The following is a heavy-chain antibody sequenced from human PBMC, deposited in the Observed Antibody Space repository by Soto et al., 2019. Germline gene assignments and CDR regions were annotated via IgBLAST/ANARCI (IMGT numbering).Heavy chain of an antibody. CDR1: VGIFISYV. CDR3: ARDLYIAVAGNALVH. Sequence: QVHLMHSGAEVKKPCFSVKVSCKASVGIFISYVISWVRQAPGHGLEWMGGIIPIFGTANYAQKFQGRVTITADESTSTAYMELSSLRSEDTAVYYCARDLYIAVAGNALVHWGQGTLVTVSS. V-gene: IGHV1-69*01. CDR2: IIPIFGTA. D-gene: IGHD6-19*01. J-gene: IGHJ4*02.